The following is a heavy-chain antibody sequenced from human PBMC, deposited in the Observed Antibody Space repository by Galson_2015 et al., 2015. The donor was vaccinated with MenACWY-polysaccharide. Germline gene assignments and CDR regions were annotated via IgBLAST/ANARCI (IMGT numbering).Heavy chain of an antibody. Sequence: SVKVSCKASGYIFTHYSMHWVRQAPGQGLEWMGWISAGNGGTEYSQKFQGRVTMTRDTSESTAYMEVSSLGSEDTAVYYCVRASGTLDYWGQGTLVTVSS. CDR2: ISAGNGGT. CDR1: GYIFTHYS. V-gene: IGHV1-3*01. CDR3: VRASGTLDY. J-gene: IGHJ4*02. D-gene: IGHD1-1*01.